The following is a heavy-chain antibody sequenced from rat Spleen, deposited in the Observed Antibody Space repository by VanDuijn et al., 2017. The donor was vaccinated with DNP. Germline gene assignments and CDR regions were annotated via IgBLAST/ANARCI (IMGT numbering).Heavy chain of an antibody. CDR1: GFTLSDYY. CDR3: ARHVLPLRVWDY. D-gene: IGHD1-4*01. Sequence: EVKLVESGGDLVQPGRSLKLSCAASGFTLSDYYMAWVRQAPTKGLEWVAYISYDVGNSYYRDYVKGRFTISRDNAKNTLYLQMNSLRSEDTATYYCARHVLPLRVWDYWGQGVMVTVSS. CDR2: ISYDVGNS. J-gene: IGHJ2*01. V-gene: IGHV5-22*01.